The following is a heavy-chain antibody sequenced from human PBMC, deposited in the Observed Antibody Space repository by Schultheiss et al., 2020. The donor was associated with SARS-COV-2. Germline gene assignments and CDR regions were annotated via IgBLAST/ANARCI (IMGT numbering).Heavy chain of an antibody. V-gene: IGHV1-2*02. CDR2: INPNSGGT. Sequence: ASVKVSCKASGYTFTSYGISWVRQAPGQGLEWMGWINPNSGGTNYAQKFQGRVTMTRDTSISTAYMELSRLRSDDTAVYYCASGGNSHYYYYYYMDVWGKGTTVTVSS. J-gene: IGHJ6*03. D-gene: IGHD4-23*01. CDR3: ASGGNSHYYYYYYMDV. CDR1: GYTFTSYG.